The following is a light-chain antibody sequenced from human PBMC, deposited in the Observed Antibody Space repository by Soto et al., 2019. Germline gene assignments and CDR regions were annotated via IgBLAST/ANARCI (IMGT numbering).Light chain of an antibody. CDR2: DAS. Sequence: PGERATLSCRASQNISSYLAWYQQKPRQAPRLLIYDASNRATGIPARFSGSGSGTDFTLTINSLEPADFAVYYCQQRSNWPPITFGQGTRLEIK. CDR1: QNISSY. V-gene: IGKV3-11*01. J-gene: IGKJ5*01. CDR3: QQRSNWPPIT.